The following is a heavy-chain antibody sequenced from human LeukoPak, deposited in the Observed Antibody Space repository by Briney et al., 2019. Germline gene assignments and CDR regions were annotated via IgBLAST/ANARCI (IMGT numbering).Heavy chain of an antibody. D-gene: IGHD3-3*01. Sequence: SETLSLTCTVSGGSISSYYWSWIRQPPGKGLEWIGYIYYSGSTNYNPSLKSRVTISVDTSKNQFSLKLSSATAADTAVYYCARRNSDFWSGYQWFDPWGQGTLVTVSS. J-gene: IGHJ5*02. CDR2: IYYSGST. CDR1: GGSISSYY. CDR3: ARRNSDFWSGYQWFDP. V-gene: IGHV4-59*08.